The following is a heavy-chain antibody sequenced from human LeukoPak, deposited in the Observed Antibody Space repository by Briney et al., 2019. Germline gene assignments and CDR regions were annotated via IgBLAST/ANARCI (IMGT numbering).Heavy chain of an antibody. V-gene: IGHV3-33*01. CDR3: ARGRREMATITNYFDY. CDR1: GFTFSSYG. J-gene: IGHJ4*02. D-gene: IGHD5-24*01. CDR2: IWYDGSNK. Sequence: GSLRLSCAASGFTFSSYGMHWVRQAPGKGLEWVAVIWYDGSNKYYADSVKGRFTISRDNSKNTLYLQMNSLRAEDTAVYYCARGRREMATITNYFDYWGQGTLVTVSS.